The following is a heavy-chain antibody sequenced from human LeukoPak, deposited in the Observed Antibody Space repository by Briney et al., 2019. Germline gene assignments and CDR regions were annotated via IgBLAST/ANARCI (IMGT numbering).Heavy chain of an antibody. Sequence: SQTLSLTCTVSGGSISGGSYCWSWIRQPAGKGLEWIGHIHSSGNTNYNPSLKSRVTISVDTSKNQFSLKLNSVTAADTAVYYCARGGADPYYYDSSGLLIDYWGQGTLVTVSS. V-gene: IGHV4-61*09. CDR1: GGSISGGSYC. J-gene: IGHJ4*02. CDR2: IHSSGNT. CDR3: ARGGADPYYYDSSGLLIDY. D-gene: IGHD3-22*01.